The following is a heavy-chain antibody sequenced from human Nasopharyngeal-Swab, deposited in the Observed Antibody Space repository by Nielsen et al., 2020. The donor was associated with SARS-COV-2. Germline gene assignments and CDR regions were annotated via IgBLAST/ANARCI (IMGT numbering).Heavy chain of an antibody. J-gene: IGHJ6*03. V-gene: IGHV3-23*01. D-gene: IGHD2-2*01. CDR2: ISGSGGST. CDR3: AKRTSYCSSTSCYELNYYYMDV. CDR1: GFTFSSYA. Sequence: GGSLRLSCAASGFTFSSYAMSWVRQAPGKGLEWVSAISGSGGSTYYADSVKGRFTISRDNSKNTLYLQMNSLRAEDTAVYYCAKRTSYCSSTSCYELNYYYMDVWGKGTTVTVSS.